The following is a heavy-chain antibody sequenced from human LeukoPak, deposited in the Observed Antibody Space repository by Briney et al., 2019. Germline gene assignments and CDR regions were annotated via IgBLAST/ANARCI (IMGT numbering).Heavy chain of an antibody. J-gene: IGHJ6*02. V-gene: IGHV3-23*01. D-gene: IGHD1-14*01. CDR2: ISGSGGST. Sequence: GGSLRLSCAASGFTFSSYAMSWVRQAPGKGLEWVSAISGSGGSTYCADSVKGRFTISRDNSKNTLYLQMNSLRAEDTAVYYCARPNHLGQKTLANYYYGMDVWGQGTTVTVSS. CDR1: GFTFSSYA. CDR3: ARPNHLGQKTLANYYYGMDV.